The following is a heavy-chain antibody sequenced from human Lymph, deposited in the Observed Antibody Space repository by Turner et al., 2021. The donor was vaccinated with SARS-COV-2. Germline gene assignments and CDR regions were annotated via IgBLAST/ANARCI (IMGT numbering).Heavy chain of an antibody. CDR2: IYHSGNT. V-gene: IGHV4-4*02. Sequence: QVQLQESGPGLVKPSGTLSLTCAVSGGSISSSNWWNWVRQPPGKGLDWIGEIYHSGNTNYNPSLKSRVTISVDKSKNQFSLKLSSVTAADTAVYYCATKDCSGGSCSYFDYWGQGTLVTVSS. D-gene: IGHD2-15*01. CDR1: GGSISSSNW. CDR3: ATKDCSGGSCSYFDY. J-gene: IGHJ4*02.